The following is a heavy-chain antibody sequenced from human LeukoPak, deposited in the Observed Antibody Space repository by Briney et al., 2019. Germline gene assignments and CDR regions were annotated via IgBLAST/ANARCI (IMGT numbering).Heavy chain of an antibody. D-gene: IGHD3-10*01. V-gene: IGHV1-2*02. CDR2: INPNSGGT. CDR1: GYTFTVYY. J-gene: IGHJ3*02. Sequence: ASVKVSCRASGYTFTVYYMHWVRQAPGQGLEWMGWINPNSGGTNYAQKFQGRVTMTRDTSISTAYMELSRLRSDDTAVYYCAREEFGPPSRVIWGQGTMVTVSS. CDR3: AREEFGPPSRVI.